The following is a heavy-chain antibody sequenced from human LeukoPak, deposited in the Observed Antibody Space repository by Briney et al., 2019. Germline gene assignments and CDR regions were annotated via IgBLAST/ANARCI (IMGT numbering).Heavy chain of an antibody. CDR3: ARGRKCSSTSCYTFDY. V-gene: IGHV1-8*01. CDR1: GYTFTSYD. J-gene: IGHJ4*02. CDR2: MNPNSGNT. D-gene: IGHD2-2*02. Sequence: ASVKVSCKASGYTFTSYDINWVRQATGQGLEWMGWMNPNSGNTGYAQKFQGRVTMTRNTSISTAYMELSSLRSEDTAVYYCARGRKCSSTSCYTFDYWGQGTLVTVSS.